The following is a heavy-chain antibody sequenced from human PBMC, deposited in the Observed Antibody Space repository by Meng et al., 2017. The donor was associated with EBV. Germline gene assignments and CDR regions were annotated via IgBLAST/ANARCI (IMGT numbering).Heavy chain of an antibody. J-gene: IGHJ4*02. CDR3: ARGLDYFDY. V-gene: IGHV1-18*01. Sequence: QFQLVQSGAEVRKPGASVKVSFKASVYTCTSYGISWVRLAPGQGLEWMGWISAYNGNTNYAQKLQGGVTMTTDTSTSTAYMEMRSLRSDDTAVYYCARGLDYFDYWGQGTLVTVSS. CDR2: ISAYNGNT. CDR1: VYTCTSYG.